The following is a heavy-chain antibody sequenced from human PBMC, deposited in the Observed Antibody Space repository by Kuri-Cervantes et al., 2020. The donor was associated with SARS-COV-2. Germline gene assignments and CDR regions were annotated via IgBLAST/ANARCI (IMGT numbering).Heavy chain of an antibody. J-gene: IGHJ6*02. V-gene: IGHV1-69*04. CDR3: ARDYSSSWYARPDYYYLMDV. Sequence: SVKVSCKASGGTFSSYAISWVRQAPGQGLEWMGRIIPILGIANYAQKFQGRVTITADKSTSTAYMELSSLRSEDTAVYYCARDYSSSWYARPDYYYLMDVWGQGTTVTVSS. D-gene: IGHD6-13*01. CDR2: IIPILGIA. CDR1: GGTFSSYA.